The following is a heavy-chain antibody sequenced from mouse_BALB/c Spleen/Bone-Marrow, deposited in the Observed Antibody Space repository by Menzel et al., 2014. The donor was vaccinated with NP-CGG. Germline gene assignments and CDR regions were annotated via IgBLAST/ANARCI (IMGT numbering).Heavy chain of an antibody. CDR1: GFNIKDTY. CDR3: ASLDDYIY. CDR2: GDPANGNT. J-gene: IGHJ3*01. Sequence: VQLQQSGAELVKPGASVKLSCTASGFNIKDTYMHWVRQSPEQGLEWIGRGDPANGNTKYDPKFQGKATITADTSSNTAYLQLSSLTSEDTAVYYCASLDDYIYWGQGTLVTVSA. V-gene: IGHV14-3*02. D-gene: IGHD2-4*01.